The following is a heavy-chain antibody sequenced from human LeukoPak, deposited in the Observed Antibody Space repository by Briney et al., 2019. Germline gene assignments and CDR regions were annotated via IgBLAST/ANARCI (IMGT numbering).Heavy chain of an antibody. J-gene: IGHJ6*02. CDR3: ARYVVVPAAMYYYYYGMDV. CDR2: ISAYNGNT. CDR1: GYTFTSYG. D-gene: IGHD2-2*01. Sequence: ASVKVSCKASGYTFTSYGISWVRQAPGQGLEWMGWISAYNGNTNYAQKLQGRVTMTTDTSTSTAYMELRSPRSDDTAVYYCARYVVVPAAMYYYYYGMDVWGQGTTVTVSS. V-gene: IGHV1-18*01.